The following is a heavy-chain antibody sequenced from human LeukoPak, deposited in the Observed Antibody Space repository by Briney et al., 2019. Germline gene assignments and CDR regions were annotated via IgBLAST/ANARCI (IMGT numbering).Heavy chain of an antibody. V-gene: IGHV1-18*01. CDR1: GYTFTSYG. CDR3: ARLTTVTTRGWFDP. Sequence: ASVKVSCKAPGYTFTSYGISWVRQAPGQGLEWMGWISAYNGNTNYAQKLQGRVTMTTDTSTSTAYMELRSLRSDDTAVYYCARLTTVTTRGWFDPWGQGTLVTVSS. J-gene: IGHJ5*02. CDR2: ISAYNGNT. D-gene: IGHD4-11*01.